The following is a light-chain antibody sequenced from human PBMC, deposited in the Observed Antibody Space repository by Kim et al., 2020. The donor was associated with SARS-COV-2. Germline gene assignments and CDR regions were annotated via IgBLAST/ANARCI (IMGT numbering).Light chain of an antibody. J-gene: IGLJ2*01. CDR2: GNN. Sequence: QSVLTQPPSLSATPGQTVTISCSGNTSNIGNTFVSWFQQLPGTAPKLLIYGNNKRPSGIPDRFTASKSGTSATLAITGLQPADEAEYHCATWDSGLSAAIFGGGTQLTVL. CDR1: TSNIGNTF. V-gene: IGLV1-51*01. CDR3: ATWDSGLSAAI.